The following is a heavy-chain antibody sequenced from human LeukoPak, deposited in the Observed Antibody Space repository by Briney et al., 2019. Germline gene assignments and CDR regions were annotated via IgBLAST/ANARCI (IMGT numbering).Heavy chain of an antibody. CDR2: FDPEDGET. Sequence: ASVKVSCTVSGYTLTELSMHWVRQAPGKGLEWMGGFDPEDGETIYAQKFQGRVTMTEDTSTDTAYMELSSLRSEDTAVYYCATESRYSGSYYRSDFDYWGQGTLVTVSS. D-gene: IGHD1-26*01. J-gene: IGHJ4*02. CDR1: GYTLTELS. V-gene: IGHV1-24*01. CDR3: ATESRYSGSYYRSDFDY.